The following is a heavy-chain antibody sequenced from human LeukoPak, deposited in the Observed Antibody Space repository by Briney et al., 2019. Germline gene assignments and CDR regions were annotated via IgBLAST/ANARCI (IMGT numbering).Heavy chain of an antibody. CDR3: ARARGSSSWYDWFDP. Sequence: ASVKVSCKASGYTFTSYDINWVRQATGQGLEWMGWMNPNSGNTGYAQKFQGRVTMTRNTSISTAYMELSSLRSEDTAVYYCARARGSSSWYDWFDPWGQGTLVTASS. CDR1: GYTFTSYD. V-gene: IGHV1-8*01. D-gene: IGHD6-13*01. CDR2: MNPNSGNT. J-gene: IGHJ5*02.